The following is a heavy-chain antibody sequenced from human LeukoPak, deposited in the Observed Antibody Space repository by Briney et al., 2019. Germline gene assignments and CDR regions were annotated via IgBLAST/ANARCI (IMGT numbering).Heavy chain of an antibody. CDR3: ASYSSGWFDAFDI. CDR2: ISAYNGNT. Sequence: ASVKVSCKASGGTFSSYAISWVRQAPGQGLEWMGWISAYNGNTNYAQKLQGRVTMTTDTSTSTAYMELRSLRSDDTAVYYCASYSSGWFDAFDIWGQGTMVTVSS. J-gene: IGHJ3*02. D-gene: IGHD6-19*01. V-gene: IGHV1-18*01. CDR1: GGTFSSYA.